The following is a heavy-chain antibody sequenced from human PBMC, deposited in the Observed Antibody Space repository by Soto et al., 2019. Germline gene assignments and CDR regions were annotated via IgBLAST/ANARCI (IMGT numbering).Heavy chain of an antibody. J-gene: IGHJ6*02. D-gene: IGHD2-2*01. V-gene: IGHV3-23*01. Sequence: EVQLSESGGGLVQPGGSLRLSCAASGFTFSYYTMSWVRQAPGKGLEWVSGISGRGDTIYYADSVKGRFTISRDNSKNTLYLQMNSLRADDTAVYYCAGPVPAATHYDYYDMDVWGQGTTVTVSS. CDR2: ISGRGDTI. CDR3: AGPVPAATHYDYYDMDV. CDR1: GFTFSYYT.